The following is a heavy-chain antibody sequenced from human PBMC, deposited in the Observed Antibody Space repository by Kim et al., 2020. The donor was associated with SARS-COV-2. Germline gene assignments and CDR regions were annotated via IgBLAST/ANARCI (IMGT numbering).Heavy chain of an antibody. J-gene: IGHJ3*02. V-gene: IGHV3-23*01. Sequence: GGSLRLSCAASGFTFSNYTMSWVRQAPGKGLEWVSTISGSGGSTSYADSVKGRFTISRDNSKNTLYLQMNSLRAEDAAVYYCAKEYCSGAICYHGDAFDIWGQGTMVTVSS. CDR3: AKEYCSGAICYHGDAFDI. D-gene: IGHD2-15*01. CDR2: ISGSGGST. CDR1: GFTFSNYT.